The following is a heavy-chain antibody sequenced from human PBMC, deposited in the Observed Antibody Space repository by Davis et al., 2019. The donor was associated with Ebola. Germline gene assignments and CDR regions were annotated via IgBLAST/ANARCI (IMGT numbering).Heavy chain of an antibody. J-gene: IGHJ6*02. V-gene: IGHV3-7*03. CDR3: ARDLQIWFGELLYYYYGMDV. Sequence: ESLKISCAASGFTFSSYWMSWVRQAPGKGLEWVANIKQDGSEKYYVDSVKGRFTISRDNAKNSLYLQMNSLRAEDTAVYYCARDLQIWFGELLYYYYGMDVWGQGTTVTVSS. CDR2: IKQDGSEK. D-gene: IGHD3-10*01. CDR1: GFTFSSYW.